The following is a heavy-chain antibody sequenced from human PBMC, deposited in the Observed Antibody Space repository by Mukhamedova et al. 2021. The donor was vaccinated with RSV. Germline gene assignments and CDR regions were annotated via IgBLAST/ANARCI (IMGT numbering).Heavy chain of an antibody. V-gene: IGHV4-31*02. Sequence: PGTGLEWIGFIHTSGSSSYNPSLKSRVTMSVDRSTNHFSLNLKSVTAADTAVYFCAREGSYFYGMDVWGRGTSGTASS. CDR3: AREGSYFYGMDV. J-gene: IGHJ6*02. CDR2: IHTSGSS.